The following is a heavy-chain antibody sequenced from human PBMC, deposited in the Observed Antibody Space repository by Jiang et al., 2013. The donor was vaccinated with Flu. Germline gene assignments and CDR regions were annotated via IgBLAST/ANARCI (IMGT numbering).Heavy chain of an antibody. CDR2: IYPGDSDT. CDR3: ARHWGGVAARRGGGWFDP. V-gene: IGHV5-51*01. J-gene: IGHJ5*02. D-gene: IGHD6-6*01. Sequence: GAEVKKPGESLKISCKGSGYSFTSYWIGWVRQMPGKGLEWMGIIYPGDSDTRYSPSFQGQVTISADKSISTAYLQWSSLKASDTAMYYCARHWGGVAARRGGGWFDPWGQGTLVTVSS. CDR1: GYSFTSYW.